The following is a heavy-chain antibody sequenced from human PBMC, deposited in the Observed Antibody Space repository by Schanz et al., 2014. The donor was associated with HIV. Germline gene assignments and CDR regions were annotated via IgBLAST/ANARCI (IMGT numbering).Heavy chain of an antibody. D-gene: IGHD3-16*01. CDR3: AKEMVSRYYGDAFNI. CDR2: ISWKSDSI. CDR1: GFTFDEYA. V-gene: IGHV3-9*01. J-gene: IGHJ3*02. Sequence: EVQLVESGGGLVQPGRSLRLSCAASGFTFDEYAMHWVRQAPGKGLEWVSGISWKSDSIGYADSVKGRFTISRDNAKNTLYLQMNSLRAEDTALYYCAKEMVSRYYGDAFNIWGQGTMVTVSS.